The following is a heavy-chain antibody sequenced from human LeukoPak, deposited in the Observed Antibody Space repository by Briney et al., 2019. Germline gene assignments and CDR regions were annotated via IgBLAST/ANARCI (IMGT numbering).Heavy chain of an antibody. CDR1: GGSISSGGYS. Sequence: SETLSLTCAVSGGSISSGGYSWSWIRQPPGKGLEWIGYIYYSGSTYYNPSLKSRVTISVDTSKNQFSLKLSSVTAADTAVYYCARVDCGGDCYISYWGQGTLVTVSS. CDR2: IYYSGST. D-gene: IGHD2-21*02. CDR3: ARVDCGGDCYISY. V-gene: IGHV4-31*11. J-gene: IGHJ4*02.